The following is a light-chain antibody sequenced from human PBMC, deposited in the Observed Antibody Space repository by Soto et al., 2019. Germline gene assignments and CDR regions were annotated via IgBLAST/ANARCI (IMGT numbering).Light chain of an antibody. V-gene: IGLV2-14*01. CDR2: EVS. Sequence: QSVLTQPASVSGTPGRSITTSCTGSNSDIGIYDFVSWYQHHPGRAPKLIVSEVSHRPSGVSNRFSGSKSGNTASLTISGLQSEDEADYYCISYTSDDVRYVFGTGTKVTVL. CDR3: ISYTSDDVRYV. CDR1: NSDIGIYDF. J-gene: IGLJ1*01.